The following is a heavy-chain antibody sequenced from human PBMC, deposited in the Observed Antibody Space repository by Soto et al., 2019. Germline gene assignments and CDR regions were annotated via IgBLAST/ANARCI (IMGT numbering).Heavy chain of an antibody. CDR2: IRALNGNT. Sequence: QVQLVQSAAEVKKPGASVKVSCKASGNTFTNHGISWVRQAPGQGLEWMGWIRALNGNTNYAPEFQGRITMTTDTSTTTAYMELRSLRSDDTAGYYCARDSDRDGYIYWYFDLWGRGTLVTVSS. V-gene: IGHV1-18*01. J-gene: IGHJ2*01. CDR3: ARDSDRDGYIYWYFDL. CDR1: GNTFTNHG. D-gene: IGHD5-12*01.